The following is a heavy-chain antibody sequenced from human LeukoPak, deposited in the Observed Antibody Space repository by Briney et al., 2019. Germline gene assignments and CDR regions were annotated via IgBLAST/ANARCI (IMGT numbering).Heavy chain of an antibody. V-gene: IGHV3-23*01. D-gene: IGHD3-10*01. CDR2: ISGSGGST. CDR1: GFTFSNYG. J-gene: IGHJ4*02. CDR3: AKDRGVIIRPSGY. Sequence: GGSLRLSCADSGFTFSNYGMSWVRQAPGKGLEWVSAISGSGGSTYYADSVKGRFTISRDNSKNTLYLQMNSLRAEDTAVYYCAKDRGVIIRPSGYWGQGTLVTVSS.